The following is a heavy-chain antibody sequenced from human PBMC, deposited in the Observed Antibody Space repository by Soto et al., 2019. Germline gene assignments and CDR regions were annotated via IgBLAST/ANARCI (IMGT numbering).Heavy chain of an antibody. CDR3: ARCGDYVAFDI. CDR1: GGSISSGDYY. D-gene: IGHD4-17*01. V-gene: IGHV4-30-4*01. Sequence: SETLSLTCTVSGGSISSGDYYWSWIRQPPGKGLEWIGYIYYSGSTYYNPSLKSRVTISVDTSKNQFSLKLSSVTAADTAVYYCARCGDYVAFDIWGRGTMVTVSS. J-gene: IGHJ3*02. CDR2: IYYSGST.